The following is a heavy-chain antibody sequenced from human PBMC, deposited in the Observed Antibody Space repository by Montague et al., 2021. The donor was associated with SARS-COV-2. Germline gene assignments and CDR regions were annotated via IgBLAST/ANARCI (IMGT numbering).Heavy chain of an antibody. J-gene: IGHJ4*02. CDR3: TRHVHMTWPEPSPGFDY. CDR1: GDSISSSSYN. V-gene: IGHV4-39*01. CDR2: VHYSGRP. D-gene: IGHD1-1*01. Sequence: SETLSLTCTVSGDSISSSSYNWGWIRQPPGKGLEWTGSVHYSGRPYYNPSPKSRVTIYVDTSKNQLSLKLSSVTAADTAVYYCTRHVHMTWPEPSPGFDYWGQGTLVTVSS.